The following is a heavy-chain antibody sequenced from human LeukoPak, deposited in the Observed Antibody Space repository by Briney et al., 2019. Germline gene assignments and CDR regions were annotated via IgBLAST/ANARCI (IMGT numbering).Heavy chain of an antibody. CDR1: GYTFTGYY. V-gene: IGHV1-2*02. Sequence: ASVKVSCKASGYTFTGYYMHWVRQAPGQGLEWMGWINPNSGGTNYAQKFQGRVTMTRDTSISTAYMELSRLRSDDTAVYYCARDLAAAAHFDYRGQGTLVTVSS. CDR2: INPNSGGT. D-gene: IGHD6-13*01. CDR3: ARDLAAAAHFDY. J-gene: IGHJ4*02.